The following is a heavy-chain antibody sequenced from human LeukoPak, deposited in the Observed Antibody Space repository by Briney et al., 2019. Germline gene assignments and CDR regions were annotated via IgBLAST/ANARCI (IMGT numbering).Heavy chain of an antibody. V-gene: IGHV3-21*01. CDR2: ISTSSIYI. D-gene: IGHD2-2*01. CDR3: ARDVVPARRFHSSQKYNWFDP. J-gene: IGHJ5*02. CDR1: GFTFSRYS. Sequence: PGGSLRLSCAASGFTFSRYSMNWVRQAPGKGLEWVSSISTSSIYIYYADSMKGRFTVSRDNAKNSLSLQMNSLRAEDTAVYYCARDVVPARRFHSSQKYNWFDPWGQGTLVTVSS.